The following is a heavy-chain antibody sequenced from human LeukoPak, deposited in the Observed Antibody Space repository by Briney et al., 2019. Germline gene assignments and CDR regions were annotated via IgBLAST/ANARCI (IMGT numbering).Heavy chain of an antibody. CDR2: IKEDGSEK. CDR1: GFTFYSYA. Sequence: GGSLRLSCAASGFTFYSYAMGWVRQAPGKGLEWVANIKEDGSEKYYLDSVKGRFTISRDNAQNSLYLQMNSLRAEDTAVYYCARDFYGDYALDFWGQGTLVSVSS. V-gene: IGHV3-7*03. D-gene: IGHD4-17*01. CDR3: ARDFYGDYALDF. J-gene: IGHJ4*02.